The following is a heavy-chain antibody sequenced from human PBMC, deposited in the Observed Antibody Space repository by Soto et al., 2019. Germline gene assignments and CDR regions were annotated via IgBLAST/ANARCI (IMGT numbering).Heavy chain of an antibody. CDR2: ISGSGGVT. Sequence: EGQLLESGGGLAQPGGSLRLSCAASGFTFSSYSMNWVRQAPGKGLECVSIISGSGGVTSYADSVKGRFTISRDNSKNSLFLQMKSLRDEDTAVYYCAKVTDCGVSRCDDGIDIWGNGTLVTVS. J-gene: IGHJ3*02. D-gene: IGHD2-21*01. CDR3: AKVTDCGVSRCDDGIDI. CDR1: GFTFSSYS. V-gene: IGHV3-23*01.